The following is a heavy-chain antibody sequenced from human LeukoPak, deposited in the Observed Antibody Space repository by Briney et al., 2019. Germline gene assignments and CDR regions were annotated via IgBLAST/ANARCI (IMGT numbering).Heavy chain of an antibody. J-gene: IGHJ6*02. D-gene: IGHD2-2*02. Sequence: PSETLSLTCVVYGGSFSGYYWSWIRQPPGKGLEWIGEINHSGSTNYNPSLKSRVTISVDTSKNQFSLKLSSVTAADTAVYYCAGYCSSSSCYTPSRNYYYYGMDVWGQGTTVTVSS. CDR1: GGSFSGYY. CDR2: INHSGST. CDR3: AGYCSSSSCYTPSRNYYYYGMDV. V-gene: IGHV4-34*01.